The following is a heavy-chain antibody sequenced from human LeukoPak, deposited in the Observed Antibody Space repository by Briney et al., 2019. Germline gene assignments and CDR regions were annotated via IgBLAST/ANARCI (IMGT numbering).Heavy chain of an antibody. CDR3: ARDRYGGYDFDY. V-gene: IGHV4-30-2*01. J-gene: IGHJ4*02. CDR2: IYHSGST. D-gene: IGHD5-12*01. CDR1: GRSISSGGYS. Sequence: PSQTLSLTCAVSGRSISSGGYSWSWIRQPPGKCLEWIGYIYHSGSTYYNPSLKSRVTISVDRSKNQFSLKLNSVTAADTAVYYCARDRYGGYDFDYWGQGTLVTVSS.